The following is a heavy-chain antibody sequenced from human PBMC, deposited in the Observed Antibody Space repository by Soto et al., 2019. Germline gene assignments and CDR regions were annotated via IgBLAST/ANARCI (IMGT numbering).Heavy chain of an antibody. CDR2: ISGSGGST. Sequence: EVQLLESGGGLVQPGGSLRLSCAASGFTFSSYAMSWVRQAPGKGLEWVSAISGSGGSTYYADSVKGRFTISRDNSKNTLYLQMNSLSAQDTAVSYCAKDLFGIAAAVDNGYAFDIWGQGTMVTVSS. CDR1: GFTFSSYA. V-gene: IGHV3-23*01. J-gene: IGHJ3*02. CDR3: AKDLFGIAAAVDNGYAFDI. D-gene: IGHD6-13*01.